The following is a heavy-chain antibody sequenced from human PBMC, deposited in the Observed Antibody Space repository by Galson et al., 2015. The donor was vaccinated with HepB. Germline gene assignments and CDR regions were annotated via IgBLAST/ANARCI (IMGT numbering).Heavy chain of an antibody. D-gene: IGHD3-22*01. J-gene: IGHJ4*02. CDR1: GFTFSSYG. CDR2: IWYDGSNK. V-gene: IGHV3-33*01. CDR3: ARDVGAYYYDSSGYNYIDY. Sequence: SLRLSCAASGFTFSSYGMHWVRQAPGKGLEWVAVIWYDGSNKYYADSVKGRFTISRDNSKNTLYLQMNSLRAEDTAVYYCARDVGAYYYDSSGYNYIDYWGQGTLVTVSS.